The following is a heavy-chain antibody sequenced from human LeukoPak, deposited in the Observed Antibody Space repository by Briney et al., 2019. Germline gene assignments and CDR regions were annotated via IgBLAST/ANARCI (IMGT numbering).Heavy chain of an antibody. CDR2: IYYSGST. J-gene: IGHJ4*02. Sequence: SETLSLTCIVSGGSISSYYWSWIRQPPAKGLDWIGYIYYSGSTNYNPSLKSRVTISVDTSKNQFSLKLSSVTAADTAVYYCARQELSYGYLDYWGQGTLVTVSS. D-gene: IGHD3-22*01. V-gene: IGHV4-59*08. CDR1: GGSISSYY. CDR3: ARQELSYGYLDY.